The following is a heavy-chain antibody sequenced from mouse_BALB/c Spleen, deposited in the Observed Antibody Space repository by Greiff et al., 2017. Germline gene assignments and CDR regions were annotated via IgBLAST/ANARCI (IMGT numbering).Heavy chain of an antibody. CDR2: IDPANGNT. J-gene: IGHJ2*01. D-gene: IGHD3-3*01. V-gene: IGHV14-3*02. Sequence: EVKLQESGAELVKPGASVKLSCTASGFNIKDTYMHWVKQRPEQGLEWIGRIDPANGNTKYDPKFQGKATITADTSSNTAYLQLSSLTSEDTAVYYCAKGPPDYWGQGTTLTVSA. CDR1: GFNIKDTY. CDR3: AKGPPDY.